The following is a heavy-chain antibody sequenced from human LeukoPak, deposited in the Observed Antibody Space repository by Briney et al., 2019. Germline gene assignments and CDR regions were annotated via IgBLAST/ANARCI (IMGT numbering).Heavy chain of an antibody. CDR3: ARGNRYYYDSSGYFPTTKFDY. J-gene: IGHJ4*02. Sequence: SQTLSLTCAISVDSVSSNSATWTWIRQSPSRGLEWLGRTFYSSKWYSDYALSVKSRITINPDTSKNQFSLQPNSVTPEDTAVYYCARGNRYYYDSSGYFPTTKFDYWGQGTLVTVSS. CDR2: TFYSSKWYS. V-gene: IGHV6-1*01. CDR1: VDSVSSNSAT. D-gene: IGHD3-22*01.